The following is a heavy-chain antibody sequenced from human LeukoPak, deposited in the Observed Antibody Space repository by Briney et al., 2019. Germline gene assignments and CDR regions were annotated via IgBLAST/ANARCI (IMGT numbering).Heavy chain of an antibody. Sequence: KASETLSLTCTVSGGSISSYYWSWIRQPPGKGLEWIGYIYYSGSTNYNPSLKSRVTISVDTSKNQFSLKLSSVTAADTAVYYCARAAKRGVYSNWGQGTLVTVSS. CDR1: GGSISSYY. CDR3: ARAAKRGVYSN. D-gene: IGHD3-10*01. CDR2: IYYSGST. V-gene: IGHV4-59*01. J-gene: IGHJ4*02.